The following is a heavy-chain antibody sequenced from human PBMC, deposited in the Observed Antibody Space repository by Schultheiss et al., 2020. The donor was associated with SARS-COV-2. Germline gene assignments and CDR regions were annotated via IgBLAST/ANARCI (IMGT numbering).Heavy chain of an antibody. J-gene: IGHJ3*02. CDR1: GGSISSSNW. CDR2: IYHSGST. CDR3: ARGTDAFDI. V-gene: IGHV4-4*02. Sequence: SETLSLTCTVSGGSISSSNWWSWVRQPPGKGLEWIGEIYHSGSTYYNTSLKSRVTISVDTSKNQFSLRLTSVTAADTGLYYCARGTDAFDIWGQGTMVTVSS.